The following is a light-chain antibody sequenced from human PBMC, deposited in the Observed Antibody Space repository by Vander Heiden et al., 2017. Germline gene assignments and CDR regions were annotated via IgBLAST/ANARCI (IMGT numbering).Light chain of an antibody. CDR2: VES. CDR3: QQYKNWLPWT. V-gene: IGKV3-15*01. CDR1: QSVSSN. J-gene: IGKJ1*01. Sequence: ERVMGQSPATLSVSPGERAALSCRASQSVSSNLAWYQQKPGQAPRLLIYVESTRDTGIIASFSGSGFGKEFPLTISSRQWKHFAFYYCQQYKNWLPWTFGQGTKVEIK.